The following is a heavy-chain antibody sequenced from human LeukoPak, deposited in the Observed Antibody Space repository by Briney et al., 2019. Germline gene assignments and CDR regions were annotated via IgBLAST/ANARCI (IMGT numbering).Heavy chain of an antibody. CDR3: TTMTAMIVDLY. D-gene: IGHD3-22*01. Sequence: GGSLRLSCAASGFTFSNAWMSWVRQAPGKGLEWVGRIKSKTDGGTTDYAAPVKGRFTIPRDDPKNTLYLQMNSLKTEDTAVYYCTTMTAMIVDLYWGQGTLVTVSS. V-gene: IGHV3-15*01. CDR2: IKSKTDGGTT. J-gene: IGHJ4*02. CDR1: GFTFSNAW.